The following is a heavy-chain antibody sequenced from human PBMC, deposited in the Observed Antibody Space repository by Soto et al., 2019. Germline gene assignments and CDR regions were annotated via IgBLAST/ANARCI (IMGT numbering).Heavy chain of an antibody. Sequence: QVQLVQSGAEVKKPGASVKVSCKASGYTFSSYDINWVRQATGQGLEWVGWMNPNSGNTGYARKYPSRFSMARNTSISPVYMELSSLRSEDPAVYYCVSMTYYEFSSAYFCGAFEIWGQGTMVTVSS. D-gene: IGHD3-3*01. V-gene: IGHV1-8*01. CDR3: VSMTYYEFSSAYFCGAFEI. CDR2: MNPNSGNT. J-gene: IGHJ3*02. CDR1: GYTFSSYD.